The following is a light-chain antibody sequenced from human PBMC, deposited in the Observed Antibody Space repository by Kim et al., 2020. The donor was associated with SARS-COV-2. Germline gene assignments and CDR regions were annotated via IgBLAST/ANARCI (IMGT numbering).Light chain of an antibody. CDR3: QNCHGNPA. CDR1: QSVSNW. CDR2: KAS. V-gene: IGKV1-5*03. J-gene: IGKJ1*01. Sequence: DIQMTQSPSTLSASIGDRVTITCRASQSVSNWLAWYQQKPGKTPNLLISKASRLENGVSSRFSGSGSGTEFTLTISSLQPDDFATYYYQNCHGNPAFGQGTKVDIK.